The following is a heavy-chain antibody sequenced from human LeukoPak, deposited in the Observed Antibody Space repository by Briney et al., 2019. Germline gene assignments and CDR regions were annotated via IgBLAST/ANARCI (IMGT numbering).Heavy chain of an antibody. J-gene: IGHJ6*02. Sequence: SQTLSLTCAISGDSVSSNSAAWNWIRQSPSRGLEWLGRTYYRPKWYNDYAVSVKSRITINPDTSKNQFSLQLNSVTPEDTAVYYCARGPLDWNDRSHYYYYGMDVWGQGITVTVSS. D-gene: IGHD1-1*01. V-gene: IGHV6-1*01. CDR2: TYYRPKWYN. CDR1: GDSVSSNSAA. CDR3: ARGPLDWNDRSHYYYYGMDV.